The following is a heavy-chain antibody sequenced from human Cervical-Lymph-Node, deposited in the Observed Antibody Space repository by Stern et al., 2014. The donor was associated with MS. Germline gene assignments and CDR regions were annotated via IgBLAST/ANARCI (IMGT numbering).Heavy chain of an antibody. CDR1: GGTFSSYA. CDR2: IIPIFGTA. D-gene: IGHD3-10*01. V-gene: IGHV1-69*01. Sequence: VQLVESGAEVKKPGSSVGVSCQASGGTFSSYAISWVRQAPGQGLGWMGGIIPIFGTANYAQKFQGRVTITADGATTTAYMEVSSLRSEDTAVYYCASSVGELTPEAVWGQGTTVTVFS. J-gene: IGHJ6*02. CDR3: ASSVGELTPEAV.